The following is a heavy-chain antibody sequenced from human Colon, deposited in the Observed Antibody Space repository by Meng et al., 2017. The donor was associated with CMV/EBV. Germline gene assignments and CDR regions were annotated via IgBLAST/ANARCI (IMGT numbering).Heavy chain of an antibody. CDR2: IHWDDDK. CDR1: GFSLPTTGAG. Sequence: IPLTGARPAPLNPTQPLTLTCTFSGFSLPTTGAGVAWVRQPPGKDPELLALIHWDDDKRYSPSLKNRLNITKDTSKNQVVLYMTDLDPADTGTFYCARHSLTILTDWGQGALVTVSS. J-gene: IGHJ4*02. D-gene: IGHD2-8*02. V-gene: IGHV2-5*02. CDR3: ARHSLTILTD.